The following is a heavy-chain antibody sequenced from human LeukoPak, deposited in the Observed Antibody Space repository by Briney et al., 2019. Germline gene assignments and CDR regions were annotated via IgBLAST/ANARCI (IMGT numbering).Heavy chain of an antibody. CDR2: INPNSGGT. V-gene: IGHV1-2*02. CDR1: GYTFTGYY. J-gene: IGHJ4*02. CDR3: ARDPGGLYYHDSSGYCST. Sequence: ASVKVSCKASGYTFTGYYMHWVRQAPGQGLEWMGWINPNSGGTNYAQKFQGRVTMTRDTSISTAYMELSRLRSDDTAVYYCARDPGGLYYHDSSGYCSTWGQGTLVTVSS. D-gene: IGHD3-22*01.